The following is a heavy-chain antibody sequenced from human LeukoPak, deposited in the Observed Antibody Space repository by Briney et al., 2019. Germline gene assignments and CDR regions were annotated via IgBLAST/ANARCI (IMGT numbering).Heavy chain of an antibody. CDR1: GFTFSSYW. V-gene: IGHV3-7*03. D-gene: IGHD3-10*01. CDR3: ARDRAPPTSWYFDL. CDR2: IKQDGSEK. Sequence: GGSLRLSCAASGFTFSSYWMSWVRQAPGKGLEWVANIKQDGSEKYYVDSVKGRFTISRDNSRNTLYLQMNSLRVEDSAVYYCARDRAPPTSWYFDLWGPGTLVTVSS. J-gene: IGHJ2*01.